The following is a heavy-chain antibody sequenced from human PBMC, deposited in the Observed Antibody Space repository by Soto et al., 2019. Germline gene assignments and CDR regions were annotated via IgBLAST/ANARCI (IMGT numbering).Heavy chain of an antibody. CDR2: ISEDGSKK. D-gene: IGHD3-10*01. V-gene: IGHV3-30-3*01. J-gene: IGHJ4*02. Sequence: SLRLSCAASGSTFGSYAMHWVRQAPGKGLEWVGVISEDGSKKYYVGSMKGRLSISRDNSKNTLYLQMNSLRAEDTAVYYCAGDKYYYGSGSPLGYWGQGT. CDR1: GSTFGSYA. CDR3: AGDKYYYGSGSPLGY.